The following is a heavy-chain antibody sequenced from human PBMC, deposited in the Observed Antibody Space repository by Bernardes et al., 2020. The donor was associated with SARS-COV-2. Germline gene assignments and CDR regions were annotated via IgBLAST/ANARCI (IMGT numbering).Heavy chain of an antibody. Sequence: GWSLRLSCAASGFTFSSYGMHWVRQAPGKGLEWVAVIWYDGSNKYYADSVKGRFTISRDNSKNTLYLQMNSLRAEDTAVYYCARVYDFWSGYLPDDYWGQGTLVTVSS. CDR3: ARVYDFWSGYLPDDY. CDR1: GFTFSSYG. J-gene: IGHJ4*02. D-gene: IGHD3-3*01. V-gene: IGHV3-33*01. CDR2: IWYDGSNK.